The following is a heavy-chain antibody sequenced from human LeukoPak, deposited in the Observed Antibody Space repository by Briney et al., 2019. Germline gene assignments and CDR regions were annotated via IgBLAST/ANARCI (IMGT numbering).Heavy chain of an antibody. CDR3: AHNWPEKADY. D-gene: IGHD5-24*01. V-gene: IGHV1-69*04. CDR2: IIPILGIA. CDR1: GFTFSSYA. J-gene: IGHJ4*02. Sequence: PGGSLRLSCAASGFTFSSYAMHWVRQAPGQGLEWMGRIIPILGIANYAQKFQGRVTITADKSTSTAYMELSSLRSEDTAVYYCAHNWPEKADYWGQGTLVTVSS.